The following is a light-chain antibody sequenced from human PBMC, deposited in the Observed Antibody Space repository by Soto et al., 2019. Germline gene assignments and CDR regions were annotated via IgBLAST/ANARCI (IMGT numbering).Light chain of an antibody. CDR3: QQTYSTPPT. Sequence: IQMTQSPYSLSASIFDTVTITCRASQSISDFLNWYQQKPGKAPKLLIYAASTLQSGVPSRFSGSGSGTDFTLTISSLEPEDFATYYCQQTYSTPPTFGQGTKVDIK. J-gene: IGKJ1*01. V-gene: IGKV1-39*01. CDR2: AAS. CDR1: QSISDF.